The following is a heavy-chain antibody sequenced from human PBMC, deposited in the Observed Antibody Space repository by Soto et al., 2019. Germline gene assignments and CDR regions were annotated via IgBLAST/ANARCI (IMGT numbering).Heavy chain of an antibody. CDR1: GGSISSSNYY. D-gene: IGHD3-10*01. J-gene: IGHJ4*02. V-gene: IGHV4-39*01. CDR2: ISSSGST. CDR3: ARRDRFSFDY. Sequence: QLQLQESGPGLVKPSETLSLTCTVSGGSISSSNYYWGWIRQPPGKGLEWIGSISSSGSTYYKPSLKSRVAMSVDTSKNQFSIKLTSVTATDTALYYCARRDRFSFDYWGQGTLVTVSS.